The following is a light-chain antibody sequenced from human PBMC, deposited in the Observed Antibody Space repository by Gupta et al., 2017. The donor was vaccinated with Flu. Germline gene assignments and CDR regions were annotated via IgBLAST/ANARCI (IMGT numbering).Light chain of an antibody. CDR1: QSVLYTSNNKNY. CDR3: QQSYTTPRT. CDR2: WAS. Sequence: DIVMTQSPDSLAVSLGERATINCKSSQSVLYTSNNKNYLAWYQQKPGQPPKLLIYWASARESGVPDRFSGSGSGTDFTLTIGSLQAEDVAVYYCQQSYTTPRTFGQGTKVEIK. J-gene: IGKJ1*01. V-gene: IGKV4-1*01.